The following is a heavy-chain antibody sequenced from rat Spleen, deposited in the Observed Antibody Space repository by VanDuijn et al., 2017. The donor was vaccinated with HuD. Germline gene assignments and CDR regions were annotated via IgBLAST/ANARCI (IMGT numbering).Heavy chain of an antibody. Sequence: EVQLVESGGGLVQPGRSLKLSCAASGFTFSDYNMAWVRQAPKKGLEWVATISYDGSSTYYRDSVKGRFTISRDNAKSTLYLQMDSLRSEDTATNYCARQRYGGYALDYWGQGVMVTVSS. J-gene: IGHJ2*01. CDR1: GFTFSDYN. D-gene: IGHD1-11*01. CDR2: ISYDGSST. CDR3: ARQRYGGYALDY. V-gene: IGHV5-7*01.